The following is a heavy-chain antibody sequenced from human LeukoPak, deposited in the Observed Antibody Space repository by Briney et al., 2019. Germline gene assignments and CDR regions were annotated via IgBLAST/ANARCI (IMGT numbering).Heavy chain of an antibody. CDR3: ARDLGIAAAGTVDP. CDR1: GYSFTSHY. CDR2: INPNSGGT. V-gene: IGHV1-2*02. J-gene: IGHJ5*02. Sequence: ASVTVSCKASGYSFTSHYMHWVRQAPGQGLEWMGWINPNSGGTNYAQKFQGRVTMTRDTSISTAYMELSRLRSDDTAVYYCARDLGIAAAGTVDPWGQGTLVTVSS. D-gene: IGHD6-13*01.